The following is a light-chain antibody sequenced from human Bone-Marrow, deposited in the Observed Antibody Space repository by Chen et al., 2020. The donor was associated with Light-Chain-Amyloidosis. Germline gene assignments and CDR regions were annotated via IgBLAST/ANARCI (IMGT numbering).Light chain of an antibody. Sequence: SYVLTQPLSVSVAPGQTAPIACGGNNIGSTSEHWYQQTPGQAPLLVVYDDSDRPSGIPERLSGSNSGNTATLTISRVEAGDEADYYCQVWDRSSDRPVFGGGTKLTVL. V-gene: IGLV3-21*02. CDR1: NIGSTS. J-gene: IGLJ3*02. CDR2: DDS. CDR3: QVWDRSSDRPV.